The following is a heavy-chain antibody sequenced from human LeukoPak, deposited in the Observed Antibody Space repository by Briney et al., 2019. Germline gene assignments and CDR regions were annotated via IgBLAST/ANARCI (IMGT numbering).Heavy chain of an antibody. CDR2: ISWNSGSI. J-gene: IGHJ5*02. D-gene: IGHD6-13*01. CDR3: AQTHSSSWYRSSWFDP. Sequence: GRSLRLSCAASGFTFDDYAMHWVRQAPGKGLEWVSGISWNSGSIGYADSVKGRFTISRDNAKNSLYLQMNSLRAEDTALYYCAQTHSSSWYRSSWFDPWGQGTLATVSS. V-gene: IGHV3-9*01. CDR1: GFTFDDYA.